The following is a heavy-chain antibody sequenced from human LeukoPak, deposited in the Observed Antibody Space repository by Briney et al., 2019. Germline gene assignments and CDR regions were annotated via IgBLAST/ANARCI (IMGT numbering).Heavy chain of an antibody. Sequence: GALRLSCAASGFTFSSYSMNWVRQAPGKGLEWVSSISSSSSYIYYADSVKGRFTISRDNAKNSLYLQMNSLRAEDTAVYYCARGQGIAAAGTFDYWGQGTLVTVSS. CDR3: ARGQGIAAAGTFDY. J-gene: IGHJ4*02. CDR2: ISSSSSYI. V-gene: IGHV3-21*01. D-gene: IGHD6-13*01. CDR1: GFTFSSYS.